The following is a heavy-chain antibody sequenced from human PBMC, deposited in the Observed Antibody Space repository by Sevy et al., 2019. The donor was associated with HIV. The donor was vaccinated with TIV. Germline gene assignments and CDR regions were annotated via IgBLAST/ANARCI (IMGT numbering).Heavy chain of an antibody. CDR1: GDSVSRTDVA. Sequence: KQSQTLSLTCAISGDSVSRTDVAWNWIRQSPSRGLEWLGRTWYASKLYNDYAISVKSRLTINPDTTRNQVSLHLSSVTPEDTAVYYCARQKNSGFDVWGQGTVVTVSS. J-gene: IGHJ3*01. CDR2: TWYASKLYN. V-gene: IGHV6-1*01. D-gene: IGHD6-19*01. CDR3: ARQKNSGFDV.